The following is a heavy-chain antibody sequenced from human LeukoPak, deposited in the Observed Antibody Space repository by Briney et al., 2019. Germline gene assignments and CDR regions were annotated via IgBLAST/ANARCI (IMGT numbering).Heavy chain of an antibody. J-gene: IGHJ5*02. V-gene: IGHV3-30*02. CDR2: IRYDGSHK. CDR1: GFIFSNYG. D-gene: IGHD3-10*01. CDR3: AKDLLKEGSYGSGIDWFDP. Sequence: GGSLRLSCAASGFIFSNYGMHWVRQAPGKGLEWVSFIRYDGSHKHYADSVKGRFTISRENSKKTLYLQMNSLRPEDTAMYYCAKDLLKEGSYGSGIDWFDPWGQGAQVTVSS.